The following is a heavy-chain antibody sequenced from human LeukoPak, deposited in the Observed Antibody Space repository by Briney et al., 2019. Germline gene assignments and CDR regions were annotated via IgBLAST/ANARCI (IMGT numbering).Heavy chain of an antibody. CDR1: GYTLTELS. Sequence: ASVKVSCKVSGYTLTELSMHWVRQAPGKGLEWMGGFDPEDGETIYAQKFQGRVTMTEDTSTDTAYMELSSLRSEDTAVYYCATTSIRGYSYGLDYWGQGTLVTVSS. CDR2: FDPEDGET. D-gene: IGHD5-18*01. V-gene: IGHV1-24*01. CDR3: ATTSIRGYSYGLDY. J-gene: IGHJ4*02.